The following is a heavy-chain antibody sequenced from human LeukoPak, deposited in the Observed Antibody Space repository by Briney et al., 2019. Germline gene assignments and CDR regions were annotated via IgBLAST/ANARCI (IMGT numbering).Heavy chain of an antibody. CDR3: ASTRRDGYNFEDY. CDR2: IYYSGST. D-gene: IGHD5-24*01. J-gene: IGHJ4*02. CDR1: GGSISSYY. Sequence: SETLSLTCTVSGGSISSYYWSWIRQPPGKGLEWIGYIYYSGSTNYNPSLKSRVTISVDTSKNQFSLKLSSVTAADTAVYYCASTRRDGYNFEDYWGQGTLVTASS. V-gene: IGHV4-59*01.